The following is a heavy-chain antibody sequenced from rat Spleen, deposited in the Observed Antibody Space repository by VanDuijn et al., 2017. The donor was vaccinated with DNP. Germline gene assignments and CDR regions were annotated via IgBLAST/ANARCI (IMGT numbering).Heavy chain of an antibody. CDR3: ARHRTIMPYYYAMDA. CDR1: GFTFSDYY. D-gene: IGHD1-12*01. V-gene: IGHV5-22*01. J-gene: IGHJ4*01. CDR2: ISYEGSRT. Sequence: EVQLVESGGGLVQPGKSLTLSCAASGFTFSDYYMAWVRQAPKKGLEWVASISYEGSRTYYGDSVKGRFTISRENAKSTLYLQMDSLRSEDTATYYCARHRTIMPYYYAMDAWGQGASVTVSS.